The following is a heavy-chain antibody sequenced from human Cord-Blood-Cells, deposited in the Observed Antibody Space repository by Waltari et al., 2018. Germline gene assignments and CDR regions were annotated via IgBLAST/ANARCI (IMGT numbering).Heavy chain of an antibody. CDR1: GDRAPSNRAV. CDR2: TYYRSKWYN. D-gene: IGHD6-13*01. V-gene: IGHV6-1*01. Sequence: QVQLQQSGPGLVKPSQPLSLTCAISGDRAPSNRAVWNWIRPSPSRGLEWLGRTYYRSKWYNDYAVSVKSRITINPDTSKNQFSLQLNSVTPEDTAVYYCARGWIAAAGWHDYWAREPWSPSPQ. CDR3: ARGWIAAAGWHDY. J-gene: IGHJ4*02.